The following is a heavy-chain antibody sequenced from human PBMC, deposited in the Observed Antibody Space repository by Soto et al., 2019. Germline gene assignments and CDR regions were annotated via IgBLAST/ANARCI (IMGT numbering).Heavy chain of an antibody. CDR1: GGTFSSYA. J-gene: IGHJ4*02. CDR3: ASEYCTNGVCYANYYGSGSYYPPFDY. CDR2: IIPIFGTA. Sequence: ASVKVSFKASGGTFSSYAISWVRQAPGQGLEWMGGIIPIFGTANYAQKFQGRVTITADESTSTAYMELSSLRSEDTAVYYCASEYCTNGVCYANYYGSGSYYPPFDYWGQGTLVTVSS. V-gene: IGHV1-69*13. D-gene: IGHD2-8*01.